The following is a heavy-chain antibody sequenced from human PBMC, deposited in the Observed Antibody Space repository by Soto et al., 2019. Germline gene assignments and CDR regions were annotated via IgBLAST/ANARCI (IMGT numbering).Heavy chain of an antibody. Sequence: SVKVSCKASGFTFTSSAMHWVRQARGQRLEWIGWIVVGSGNTNYAQKFQERVTITRDMSTSTAYMELSSLRSEDTAVYYCAAPRYDILTGYCPYAIWGQGTMVTVSS. J-gene: IGHJ3*02. V-gene: IGHV1-58*02. CDR3: AAPRYDILTGYCPYAI. CDR1: GFTFTSSA. D-gene: IGHD3-9*01. CDR2: IVVGSGNT.